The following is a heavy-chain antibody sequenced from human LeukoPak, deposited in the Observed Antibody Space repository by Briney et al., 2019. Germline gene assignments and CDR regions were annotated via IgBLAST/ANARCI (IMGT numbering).Heavy chain of an antibody. CDR2: INHSGDT. J-gene: IGHJ1*01. V-gene: IGHV4-39*07. Sequence: SETLSLTCTVSGGSISSGGYYWSWIRQPPGKGLEWVGEINHSGDTNYNPSLKSRVTISVDTSKNQLSLKLTSVTAADTAVYYCASWSPGPLQHWGKGTLVIVSS. CDR1: GGSISSGGYY. CDR3: ASWSPGPLQH.